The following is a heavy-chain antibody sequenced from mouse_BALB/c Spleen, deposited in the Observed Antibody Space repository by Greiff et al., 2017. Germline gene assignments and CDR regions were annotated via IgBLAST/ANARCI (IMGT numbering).Heavy chain of an antibody. Sequence: EVMLVESGGGLVKPGGSLKLSCAASGFTFSDYYMYWVRQTPEKRLEWVATISDGGSYTYYPDSVKGRFTISRDNAKNNLYLQMSSLKSEDTAMYYCARGTTRTYAMDYWGQGTSVTVSS. CDR3: ARGTTRTYAMDY. D-gene: IGHD2-14*01. V-gene: IGHV5-4*02. CDR1: GFTFSDYY. J-gene: IGHJ4*01. CDR2: ISDGGSYT.